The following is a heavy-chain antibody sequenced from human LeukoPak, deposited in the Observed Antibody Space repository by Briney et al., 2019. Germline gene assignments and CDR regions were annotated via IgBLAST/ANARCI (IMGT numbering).Heavy chain of an antibody. CDR3: ARASRAVVAKGYYFDY. Sequence: PGGSLRLPCAASGFTVSSNYMSWVRQAPGKGLEWVSVIYSGGSTYYADSVKGRFTISRDNAKNSLYLQMNSLRAEDTALYYCARASRAVVAKGYYFDYWGQGTLVTVSS. J-gene: IGHJ4*02. D-gene: IGHD5-12*01. CDR2: IYSGGST. V-gene: IGHV3-53*01. CDR1: GFTVSSNY.